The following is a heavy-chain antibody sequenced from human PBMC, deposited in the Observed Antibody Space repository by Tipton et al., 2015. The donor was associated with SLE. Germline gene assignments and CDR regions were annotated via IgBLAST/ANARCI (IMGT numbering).Heavy chain of an antibody. CDR1: DGSIDIYY. D-gene: IGHD3-3*01. J-gene: IGHJ3*01. CDR2: IHHSGST. Sequence: PGLVKPSETLSLTCSIFDGSIDIYYWHWIRPAPGKGLEWIGFIHHSGSTNYSPSLKSRVTMSVDTSKNQFSLQLNSGTAADTGLYYCAREWSGLDCWGRGTMVTVSS. CDR3: AREWSGLDC. V-gene: IGHV4-59*01.